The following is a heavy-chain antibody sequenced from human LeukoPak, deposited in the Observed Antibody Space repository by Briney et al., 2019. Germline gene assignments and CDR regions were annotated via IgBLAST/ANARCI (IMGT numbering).Heavy chain of an antibody. CDR1: GGSISSYY. V-gene: IGHV4-59*01. CDR2: IYYSGST. J-gene: IGHJ4*02. Sequence: SETLSLTCTVSGGSISSYYWSWIRQPPGKGREWIGYIYYSGSTNYNPSLKSRVTISVDTSKNQFSLKLSSVTAADTAVYYCARTSIAAALFDYWGQGTLVTVSS. D-gene: IGHD6-13*01. CDR3: ARTSIAAALFDY.